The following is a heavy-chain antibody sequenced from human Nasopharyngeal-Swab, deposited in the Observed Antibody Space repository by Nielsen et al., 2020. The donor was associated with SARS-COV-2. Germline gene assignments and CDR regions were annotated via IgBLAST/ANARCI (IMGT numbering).Heavy chain of an antibody. CDR3: ARHRYSSSWSWYFDY. V-gene: IGHV4-39*01. J-gene: IGHJ4*02. CDR2: IYYSGST. D-gene: IGHD6-13*01. Sequence: ESLKISCTVSGGSISSSSYYWGWIRQPPGKGLEWIGSIYYSGSTYYNPSLKSRVTISVDTSKNQFSLKLSSVTAADTAVYYCARHRYSSSWSWYFDYWGQGTLVTVSS. CDR1: GGSISSSSYY.